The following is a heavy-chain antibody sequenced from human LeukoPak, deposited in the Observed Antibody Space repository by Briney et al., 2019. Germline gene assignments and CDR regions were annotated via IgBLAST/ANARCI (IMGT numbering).Heavy chain of an antibody. CDR1: GGTFSSYA. Sequence: ASVKVSCTASGGTFSSYAISWVRQAPGQGLEWMGGIIPIFGTANYAQKFQGRVTITADESTSTAYMELSSLRSEDTAVYYCARGFLVPGLSYYYYYYGMDVWGQGTTVTVSS. CDR3: ARGFLVPGLSYYYYYYGMDV. V-gene: IGHV1-69*13. J-gene: IGHJ6*02. D-gene: IGHD3-3*01. CDR2: IIPIFGTA.